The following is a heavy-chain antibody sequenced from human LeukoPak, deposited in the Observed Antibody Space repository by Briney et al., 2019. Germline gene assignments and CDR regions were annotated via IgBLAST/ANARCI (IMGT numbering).Heavy chain of an antibody. J-gene: IGHJ4*02. CDR2: IKEDGSES. Sequence: PGGSLRLSCAASGFTFSSYWMSWVRQAPGKGLEWVANIKEDGSESYSVDSVRGRFTISRDNAKNSLYLQMNSLRAEDTAVYYCARVRYDFWSASLGQYFDYWGQGTLVTVSS. D-gene: IGHD3-3*01. CDR1: GFTFSSYW. V-gene: IGHV3-7*01. CDR3: ARVRYDFWSASLGQYFDY.